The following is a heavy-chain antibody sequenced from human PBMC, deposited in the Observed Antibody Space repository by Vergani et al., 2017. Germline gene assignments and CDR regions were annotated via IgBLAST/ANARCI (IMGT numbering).Heavy chain of an antibody. V-gene: IGHV4-34*01. CDR2: INHSGST. D-gene: IGHD6-13*01. CDR3: AKAAADWWFDP. Sequence: QVQLPQWGAGLLKPSETLSLTCAVYGGSFSGYYWSWIRQPPGKGLEWIGEINHSGSTNYNPSLKSRVTISVDTSKNQFSLKLSSVTAADTAVYYCAKAAADWWFDPWGQGTTVTVSS. CDR1: GGSFSGYY. J-gene: IGHJ5*01.